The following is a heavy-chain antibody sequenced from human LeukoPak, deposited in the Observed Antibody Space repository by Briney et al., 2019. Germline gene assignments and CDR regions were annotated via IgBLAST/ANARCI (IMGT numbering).Heavy chain of an antibody. CDR2: ISHDGFNQ. V-gene: IGHV3-30*04. CDR3: ARDGAARLLRYYYYMDV. Sequence: GGSLRPSCAASGFTFSDHAVHWVRQAPGKGLEWVAVISHDGFNQKYADSVKGRFTVSRDNSENMQFLQMNALRPEDTAVYYCARDGAARLLRYYYYMDVWGKGTTVTVS. D-gene: IGHD6-6*01. CDR1: GFTFSDHA. J-gene: IGHJ6*03.